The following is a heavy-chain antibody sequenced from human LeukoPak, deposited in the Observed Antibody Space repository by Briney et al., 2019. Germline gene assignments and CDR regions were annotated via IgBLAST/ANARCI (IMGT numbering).Heavy chain of an antibody. CDR3: ASRSVGAAGRGLVY. J-gene: IGHJ4*02. CDR1: GGSISSYY. Sequence: PSETLSLTCTVSGGSISSYYWSWIRQPPGKGLEWIGYIYYSGSTNYNPSLKSRVTISVDTSKNQFSLKLSSVTAADTAVYYCASRSVGAAGRGLVYWGQGTLVTVSS. V-gene: IGHV4-59*01. CDR2: IYYSGST. D-gene: IGHD6-13*01.